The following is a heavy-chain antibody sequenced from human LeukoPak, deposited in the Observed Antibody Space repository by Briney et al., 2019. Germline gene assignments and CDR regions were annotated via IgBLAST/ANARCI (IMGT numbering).Heavy chain of an antibody. CDR3: ARDQGVVPAAIPFDY. CDR1: GGSISSSSYY. V-gene: IGHV4-39*07. D-gene: IGHD2-2*01. Sequence: KSSETLSLTCTVSGGSISSSSYYWGWIRQPPGKGLEWIGSIYYSGSTYYNPSLKSRVTISVDTSKNQFSLKLSSVTAADTAVYYCARDQGVVPAAIPFDYWGQGTLVTVPS. CDR2: IYYSGST. J-gene: IGHJ4*02.